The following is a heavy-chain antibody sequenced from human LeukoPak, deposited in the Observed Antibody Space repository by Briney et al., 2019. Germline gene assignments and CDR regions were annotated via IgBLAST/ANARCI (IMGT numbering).Heavy chain of an antibody. V-gene: IGHV3-30*18. CDR3: AKGANYVWGSYRSFDNWSTP. Sequence: PGGSLRLSCAASGFTLSSYGMHWVRQAPGKGLEWVAVISYDGSNKHYADSVKGRFTISRDNSKNTLYLQMNSLRVDDTAVYYCAKGANYVWGSYRSFDNWSTPGAREPWSPSPQ. CDR1: GFTLSSYG. D-gene: IGHD3-16*02. J-gene: IGHJ5*02. CDR2: ISYDGSNK.